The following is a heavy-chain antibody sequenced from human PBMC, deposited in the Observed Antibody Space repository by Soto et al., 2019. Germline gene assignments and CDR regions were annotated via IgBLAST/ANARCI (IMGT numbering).Heavy chain of an antibody. Sequence: SETLSLTCTVSGGSISSDYWSWIRQPPGKGLEWIGYVFHTGNTNYNPSLKSRVTMSVDKSTNEFSLKVTSVTAADTAIYYCARKAWVRFDYWGQGALVTSPQ. CDR2: VFHTGNT. D-gene: IGHD7-27*01. CDR1: GGSISSDY. CDR3: ARKAWVRFDY. V-gene: IGHV4-59*12. J-gene: IGHJ4*02.